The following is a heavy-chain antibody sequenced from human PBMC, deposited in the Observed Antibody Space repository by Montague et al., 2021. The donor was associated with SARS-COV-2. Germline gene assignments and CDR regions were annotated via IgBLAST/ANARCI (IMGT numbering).Heavy chain of an antibody. CDR1: GGSISSYY. V-gene: IGHV4-59*08. CDR3: ARQSGRLWGIAVAGAFDY. J-gene: IGHJ4*02. Sequence: SETLSLTCTVSGGSISSYYWSWVRQPPGKGLEWIGYIYYSGGTNYNPSLKSRVTISVDTSKNQFSLKLSSVTAADTAVYYCARQSGRLWGIAVAGAFDYWGQGTLVTVSS. CDR2: IYYSGGT. D-gene: IGHD6-19*01.